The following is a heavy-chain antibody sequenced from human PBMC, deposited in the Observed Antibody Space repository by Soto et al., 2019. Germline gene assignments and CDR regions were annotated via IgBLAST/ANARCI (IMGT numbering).Heavy chain of an antibody. CDR2: MNPSTGNT. V-gene: IGHV1-8*01. CDR1: GYTFTSYD. D-gene: IGHD6-19*01. CDR3: ARGRIIGAGGGDP. Sequence: QVQLVQSGAEVKKPGASVKVSCKASGYTFTSYDIIWVRQATGQGLEWMGWMNPSTGNTDSAEKFQGRLTMTRNTSISTDYMELTNLSFEDTAVDYSARGRIIGAGGGDPWGQGTLVTVSS. J-gene: IGHJ5*02.